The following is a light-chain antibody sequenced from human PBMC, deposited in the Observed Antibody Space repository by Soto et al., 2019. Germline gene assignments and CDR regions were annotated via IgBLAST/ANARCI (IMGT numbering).Light chain of an antibody. CDR1: ESVRDNY. J-gene: IGKJ1*01. Sequence: EVVLTQSPGTLSLSPGERATLSCRASESVRDNYLAWYQQKPGQAPSLLIYDTSTRATGVADRFSGSGSGTDFALTISRVEPEDFAMYFCQQYGSSPGTFGQGTKVEL. CDR2: DTS. V-gene: IGKV3-20*01. CDR3: QQYGSSPGT.